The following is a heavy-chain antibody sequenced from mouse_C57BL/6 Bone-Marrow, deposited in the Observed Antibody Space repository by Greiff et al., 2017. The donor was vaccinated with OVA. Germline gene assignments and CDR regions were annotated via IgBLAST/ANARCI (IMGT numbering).Heavy chain of an antibody. V-gene: IGHV1-81*01. CDR3: ARSFYLGWYFDV. CDR1: GYTFTSYG. J-gene: IGHJ1*03. D-gene: IGHD5-5*01. CDR2: IYPRSGNT. Sequence: VQLQQSGAELARPGASVTLSCKASGYTFTSYGISWVKQRTGQGLEWIGEIYPRSGNTYYNEKFKGKATLTADKSSSTAYMELRSLTSEDSAVYFCARSFYLGWYFDVWGTGTTVTVSS.